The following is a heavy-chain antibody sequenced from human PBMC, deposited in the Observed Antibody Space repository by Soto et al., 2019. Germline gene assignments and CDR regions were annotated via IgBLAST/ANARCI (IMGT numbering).Heavy chain of an antibody. Sequence: GGSLRLSCAASGFRFDVYAMHWVRQAPGKGLEWVSGISWNGNSIGYGDSVKGRFTISRDNAKNSLYLQMNSLRPEDTAFYYCTRMTLAGFDHWGQGS. CDR3: TRMTLAGFDH. V-gene: IGHV3-9*01. J-gene: IGHJ4*02. D-gene: IGHD1-1*01. CDR2: ISWNGNSI. CDR1: GFRFDVYA.